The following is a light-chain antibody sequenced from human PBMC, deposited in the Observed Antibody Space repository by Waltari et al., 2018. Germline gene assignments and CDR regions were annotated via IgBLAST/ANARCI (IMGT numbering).Light chain of an antibody. V-gene: IGLV3-21*02. CDR1: NVGSKR. CDR2: DDS. J-gene: IGLJ2*01. Sequence: SYVLTQPPSASVATGETARLTCGGDNVGSKRVQWYQKKPGQAPLLVVYDDSARPSGIPDRFSASNSGNTATLTISKVENGDEADYYCQVWDTTSDRVVFGGGTKLTVL. CDR3: QVWDTTSDRVV.